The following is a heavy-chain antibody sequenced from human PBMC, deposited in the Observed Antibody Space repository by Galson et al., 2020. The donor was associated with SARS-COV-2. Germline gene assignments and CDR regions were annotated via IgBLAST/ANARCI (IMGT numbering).Heavy chain of an antibody. CDR2: IKMTSEGGTT. V-gene: IGHV3-15*01. D-gene: IGHD1-26*01. J-gene: IGHJ4*02. CDR3: YAEWGAVTHLFLDY. CDR1: GFDFSGAW. Sequence: GGSLRLSCAASGFDFSGAWMNWVRQAPGKGLEWIGRIKMTSEGGTTENAVPLRGRFTLSRDDSRNTLYLQMNSLETEDTGIYYCYAEWGAVTHLFLDYWGPGSLVIVSS.